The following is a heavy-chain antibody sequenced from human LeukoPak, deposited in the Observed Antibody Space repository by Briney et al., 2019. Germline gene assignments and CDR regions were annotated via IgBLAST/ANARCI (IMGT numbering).Heavy chain of an antibody. Sequence: ASVKVSCKASGYTFTGYYMHWVRQAPGQGLEWMGWINPNSGGTNYAQKFQGRVTMTRDTSVITAYMELSRLRSDDTAVYYCARDRRMEYSGYDWDYWGQGTLVTVSS. J-gene: IGHJ4*02. D-gene: IGHD5-12*01. CDR2: INPNSGGT. CDR3: ARDRRMEYSGYDWDY. CDR1: GYTFTGYY. V-gene: IGHV1-2*02.